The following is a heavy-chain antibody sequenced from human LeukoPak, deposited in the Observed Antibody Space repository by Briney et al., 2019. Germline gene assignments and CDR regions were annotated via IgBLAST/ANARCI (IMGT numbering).Heavy chain of an antibody. CDR1: GFTFSSYS. J-gene: IGHJ4*02. CDR3: ARGDNYGQQLVQVY. V-gene: IGHV3-21*01. Sequence: RTGGSLRLSCAASGFTFSSYSMNWVRQAPGKGLEWVSSISSSSSYIYYADSVKGRFTISRDNAKNSLYLQMNSLRAEDTAVYYCARGDNYGQQLVQVYWGQGTLVTVSS. D-gene: IGHD6-13*01. CDR2: ISSSSSYI.